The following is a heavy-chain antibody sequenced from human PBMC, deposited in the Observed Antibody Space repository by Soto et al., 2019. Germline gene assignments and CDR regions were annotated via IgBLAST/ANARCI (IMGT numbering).Heavy chain of an antibody. CDR3: AKGAVSRYCSGGSCYTYYYFYMDV. J-gene: IGHJ6*03. CDR2: ISYHGSNK. D-gene: IGHD2-15*01. Sequence: QVQLVESGGGVVQPGRSLRLSCAASGFTFSSYGMHWVRQATGKGLEWVAVISYHGSNKYYADSVKGRFTISRDNSKNTLYLQMNSLRAVDTAVYYCAKGAVSRYCSGGSCYTYYYFYMDVWGKGTTVTVSS. CDR1: GFTFSSYG. V-gene: IGHV3-30*18.